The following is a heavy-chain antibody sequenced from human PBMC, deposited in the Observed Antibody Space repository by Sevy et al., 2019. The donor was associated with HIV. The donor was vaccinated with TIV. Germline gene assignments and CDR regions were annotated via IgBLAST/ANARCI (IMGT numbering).Heavy chain of an antibody. CDR3: AHETFGRFES. CDR1: GFTFSANW. V-gene: IGHV3-7*01. J-gene: IGHJ4*02. CDR2: IKADGSDK. Sequence: GGSLRLSCAASGFTFSANWMNWVRQAPGRGLEWVANIKADGSDKHYVESVEGRFTISRDNVKNVLVLQMNSLRREDTAVYYCAHETFGRFESWGQGTLVTVSS. D-gene: IGHD3-16*01.